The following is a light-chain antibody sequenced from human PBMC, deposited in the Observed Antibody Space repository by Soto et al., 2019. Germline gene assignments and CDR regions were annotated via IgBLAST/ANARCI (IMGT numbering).Light chain of an antibody. Sequence: QSVLTQPPSVSEAPRQRVTISCSGSSSNIGNNAVNWYQQLPGKAPKLLIYYDDLLPSGVSDRFSGSKSGTSASLAISGLQSEDEADYYCSSYTSSSPVVFGGGTKLTVL. CDR2: YDD. J-gene: IGLJ2*01. V-gene: IGLV1-36*01. CDR3: SSYTSSSPVV. CDR1: SSNIGNNA.